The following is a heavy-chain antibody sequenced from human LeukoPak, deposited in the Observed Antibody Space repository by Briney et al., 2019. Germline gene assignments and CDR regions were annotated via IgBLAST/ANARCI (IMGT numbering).Heavy chain of an antibody. Sequence: SETLSLTCAVYGGSFSGYYWSWIRQPPGKGLEWIGEINHSGRTNYNPSLKSRVSISVDTSKNQFSLKMSSVTAAGTAVYYCARHRTRIAAARRDWFDPWGQGTLVTVSS. V-gene: IGHV4-34*01. D-gene: IGHD6-13*01. J-gene: IGHJ5*02. CDR1: GGSFSGYY. CDR2: INHSGRT. CDR3: ARHRTRIAAARRDWFDP.